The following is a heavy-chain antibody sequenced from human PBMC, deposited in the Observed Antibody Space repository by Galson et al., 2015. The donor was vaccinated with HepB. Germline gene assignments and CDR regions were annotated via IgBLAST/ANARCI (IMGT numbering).Heavy chain of an antibody. CDR2: ISYDGSTK. V-gene: IGHV3-30*04. CDR3: ARDHWVPRGGNWFDS. Sequence: SLRLSCAASGFTFSDSAMHWVRQAPGKGLEWVTVISYDGSTKYYSDSVTGRFTISRDNSKNTLYLQMKSLTVEDTAMYYCARDHWVPRGGNWFDSWGQGALVTVSS. J-gene: IGHJ5*01. D-gene: IGHD3-16*01. CDR1: GFTFSDSA.